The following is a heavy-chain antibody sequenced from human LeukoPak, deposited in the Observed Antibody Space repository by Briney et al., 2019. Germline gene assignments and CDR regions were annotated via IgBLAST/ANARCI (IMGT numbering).Heavy chain of an antibody. D-gene: IGHD3-22*01. Sequence: ASVKVSCKASGYTFTSYGISWVRQAPGQGLEWMGGIIPIFGTANYAQKFQGRVTITADESTSTAYMELSSLRSEDTAVYYCARAHKSWDYYDSSGYYHLDYWGQGTLVTVSS. CDR2: IIPIFGTA. J-gene: IGHJ4*02. V-gene: IGHV1-69*13. CDR3: ARAHKSWDYYDSSGYYHLDY. CDR1: GYTFTSYG.